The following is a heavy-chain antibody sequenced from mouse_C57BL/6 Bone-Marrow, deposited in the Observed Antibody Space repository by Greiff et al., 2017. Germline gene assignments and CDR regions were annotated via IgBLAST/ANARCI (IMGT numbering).Heavy chain of an antibody. CDR2: INPYNGGT. CDR3: ASPALPFYYAMDY. Sequence: VQLQQSGPVLVKPGASVKMSCKASGYTFTDYYMNWVKQSHGKSLEWIGVINPYNGGTSYNQKFKGKDTLTVDKSSSTAYMELNSLTSEDSAVYYWASPALPFYYAMDYWGQGTSVTVSS. J-gene: IGHJ4*01. CDR1: GYTFTDYY. V-gene: IGHV1-19*01.